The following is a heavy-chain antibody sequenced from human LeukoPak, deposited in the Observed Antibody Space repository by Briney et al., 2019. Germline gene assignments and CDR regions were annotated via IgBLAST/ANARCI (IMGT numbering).Heavy chain of an antibody. CDR2: ISGSGGDT. J-gene: IGHJ4*02. V-gene: IGHV3-23*01. D-gene: IGHD5-12*01. CDR3: AKSLIGSGYGWAPFDY. Sequence: GPSLRLSRAASGFTVTSYAMGWVPPAPGKGLEWVSAISGSGGDTYYAHSVKGRFTISRDNSKNTLYLHMNSLRAEDTAVYYCAKSLIGSGYGWAPFDYWGQGTLVTVSS. CDR1: GFTVTSYA.